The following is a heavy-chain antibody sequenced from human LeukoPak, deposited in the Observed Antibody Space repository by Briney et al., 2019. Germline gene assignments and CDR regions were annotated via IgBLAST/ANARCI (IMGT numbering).Heavy chain of an antibody. V-gene: IGHV3-23*01. CDR3: AKCGGDCYPSGCFDY. CDR2: ISGSGGGT. CDR1: GFTFSSYA. Sequence: GGSLRLSCAASGFTFSSYAMSWVRQAPGKGLERVSAISGSGGGTYYADSVKGRFTISRDNSKNTLYLQMNSLRAEDTAVYYCAKCGGDCYPSGCFDYWGQGTLVTVSS. J-gene: IGHJ4*02. D-gene: IGHD2-21*01.